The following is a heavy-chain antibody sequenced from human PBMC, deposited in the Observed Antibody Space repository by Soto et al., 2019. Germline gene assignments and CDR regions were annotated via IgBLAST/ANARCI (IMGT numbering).Heavy chain of an antibody. CDR2: TYYRSKWYN. Sequence: SQTLSLTCAVSGDSVSSNNIAWNWLRQSPWRGLEWLGRTYYRSKWYNEYAVSVRSRITINLDTSKNQFSLQLNSVTPEDTAVYFCAKGDNLGPKTGYAFDPWGQGIMVTVSS. D-gene: IGHD5-12*01. CDR1: GDSVSSNNIA. CDR3: AKGDNLGPKTGYAFDP. V-gene: IGHV6-1*01. J-gene: IGHJ5*02.